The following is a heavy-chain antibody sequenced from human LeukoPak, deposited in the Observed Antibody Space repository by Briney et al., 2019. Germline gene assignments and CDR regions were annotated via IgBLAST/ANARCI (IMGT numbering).Heavy chain of an antibody. CDR2: IYWDDDK. V-gene: IGHV2-5*02. D-gene: IGHD3-22*01. CDR1: GFSLNTSGVG. J-gene: IGHJ4*02. Sequence: ESGPTLVKPTQTLALTCTFSGFSLNTSGVGVGWIRQPPGKALEWLALIYWDDDKRYSPSLKNRLTITKDAPKNQVVLTMTSMEPVDTATYYCANLLVSGYQDFDYWGQGTLVTVSS. CDR3: ANLLVSGYQDFDY.